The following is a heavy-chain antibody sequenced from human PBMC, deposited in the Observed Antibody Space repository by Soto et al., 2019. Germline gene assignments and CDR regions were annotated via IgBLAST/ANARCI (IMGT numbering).Heavy chain of an antibody. CDR3: ARVVGATQMDFDY. CDR2: IKQDGSEK. Sequence: PGGALRLSCAASGFTCSSYWRTWVRQAPGKGLEWVANIKQDGSEKYYVDSVRGRFTMSRDNAKNSLYLQMNSLRAEDTAVYYCARVVGATQMDFDYWGQGTLVTVSS. D-gene: IGHD1-26*01. J-gene: IGHJ4*02. V-gene: IGHV3-7*01. CDR1: GFTCSSYW.